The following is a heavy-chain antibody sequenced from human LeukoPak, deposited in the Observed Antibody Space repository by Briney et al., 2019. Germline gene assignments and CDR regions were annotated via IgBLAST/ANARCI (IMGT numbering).Heavy chain of an antibody. CDR1: GGTFSSYA. CDR3: ARSGDEDTAMSIDY. Sequence: SVRVSCKASGGTFSSYAISWVRQAPGQGLEWMGRIIPILGIANYAQKFQGRVTITADKSTSTAHMELSSLRSEDTAVYYCARSGDEDTAMSIDYWGQGTLVTVSS. V-gene: IGHV1-69*04. D-gene: IGHD5-18*01. J-gene: IGHJ4*02. CDR2: IIPILGIA.